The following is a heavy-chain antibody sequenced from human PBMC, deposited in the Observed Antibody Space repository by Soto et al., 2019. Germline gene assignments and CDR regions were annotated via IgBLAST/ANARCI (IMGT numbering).Heavy chain of an antibody. CDR2: MNPNSGNT. V-gene: IGHV1-8*01. Sequence: GASVKVSCKASGYTFTSYDIKWVRQATGQGLEWMGWMNPNSGNTGYAQKFQGRVTMTRNTSISTAYMELSSLRSEDTAVYYCARGSLEHRFPFDYWGQGTLVTVSS. CDR1: GYTFTSYD. D-gene: IGHD1-1*01. J-gene: IGHJ4*02. CDR3: ARGSLEHRFPFDY.